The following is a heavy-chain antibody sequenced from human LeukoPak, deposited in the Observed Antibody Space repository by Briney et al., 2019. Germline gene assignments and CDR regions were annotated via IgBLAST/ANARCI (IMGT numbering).Heavy chain of an antibody. CDR2: IWSDGSYK. CDR3: AKDQQAGRGEYYFDY. Sequence: PGGSLRLSCAASGFTFSDYAMHWARQAPGKGLEWVTVIWSDGSYKYYVDSVRGRFTISRDNSKNTLYLQMNSLRADDTAVYYCAKDQQAGRGEYYFDYWGQGTLVTVSS. V-gene: IGHV3-33*06. J-gene: IGHJ4*02. CDR1: GFTFSDYA. D-gene: IGHD3-16*01.